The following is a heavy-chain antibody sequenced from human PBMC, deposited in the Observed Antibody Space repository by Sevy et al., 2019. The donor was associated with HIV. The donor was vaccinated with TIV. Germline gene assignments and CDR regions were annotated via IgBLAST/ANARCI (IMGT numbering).Heavy chain of an antibody. CDR2: ITRDSSVI. D-gene: IGHD2-21*01. CDR1: GFTFSNYD. Sequence: GGSLRLSCAASGFTFSNYDMNWVRQAPGKGLEWVSFITRDSSVIYYAHSVDGRFTISRDNAKNSLYLQMNSLRAEDTAVYYCARDRHGGAFDYWGQGTLVTVSS. J-gene: IGHJ4*02. V-gene: IGHV3-48*01. CDR3: ARDRHGGAFDY.